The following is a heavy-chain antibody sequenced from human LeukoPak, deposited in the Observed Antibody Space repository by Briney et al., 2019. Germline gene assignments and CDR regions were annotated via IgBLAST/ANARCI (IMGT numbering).Heavy chain of an antibody. J-gene: IGHJ3*02. CDR2: ISWNSGSI. CDR3: AKDIGEQWLANDAFDI. CDR1: GFTFDDYA. D-gene: IGHD6-19*01. V-gene: IGHV3-9*01. Sequence: GRSLRLSCAASGFTFDDYAMHWVRQAPGKGLEGVSGISWNSGSIGYADSVKGRFTISRDNAKNSLYLQMNSLRAEDTALYYCAKDIGEQWLANDAFDIWGQGTMVTVSS.